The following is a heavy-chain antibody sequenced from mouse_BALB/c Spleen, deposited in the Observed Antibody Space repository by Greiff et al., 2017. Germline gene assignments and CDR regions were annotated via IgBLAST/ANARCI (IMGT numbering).Heavy chain of an antibody. CDR2: ISSGSSTI. V-gene: IGHV5-17*02. Sequence: DVKLVESGGGLVQPGGSRKLSCAASGFTFSSFGMHWVRQAPEKGLEWVAYISSGSSTIYYADTVKGRFTISRDNPKNTLFLQMTSLRSEDTAMYYCARGGWGNYYFDYWGQGTTLTVSP. CDR3: ARGGWGNYYFDY. CDR1: GFTFSSFG. D-gene: IGHD2-1*01. J-gene: IGHJ2*01.